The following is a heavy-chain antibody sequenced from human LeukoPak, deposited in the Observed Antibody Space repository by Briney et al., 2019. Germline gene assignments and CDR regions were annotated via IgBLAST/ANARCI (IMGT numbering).Heavy chain of an antibody. CDR3: ARDSHGGYFDY. D-gene: IGHD3-10*01. CDR2: ISSSSSYI. V-gene: IGHV3-21*05. Sequence: PGGSLRLSCAASGFTFSSYEMNWVRQAPGKGLEWVSYISSSSSYIYYADSVKGRFTISRDNAKNSLYLQMNSLRAEDTAVYYCARDSHGGYFDYWGQGTLVTVSS. CDR1: GFTFSSYE. J-gene: IGHJ4*02.